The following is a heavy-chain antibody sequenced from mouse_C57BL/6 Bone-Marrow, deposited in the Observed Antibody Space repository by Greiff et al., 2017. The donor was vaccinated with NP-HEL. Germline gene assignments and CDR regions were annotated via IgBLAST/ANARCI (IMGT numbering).Heavy chain of an antibody. V-gene: IGHV1-81*01. J-gene: IGHJ2*01. CDR3: ARRRGYYDYDGFDY. CDR1: GYTFTSYG. CDR2: IYPRSGNT. Sequence: QVQLQQSGAELARPGASVKLSCKASGYTFTSYGISWVKQRTGQGLEWIGEIYPRSGNTYYNEKFKGKATLTADKSSSTAYMELRSLTSEDSAVYFCARRRGYYDYDGFDYWGQGTTLTVSS. D-gene: IGHD2-4*01.